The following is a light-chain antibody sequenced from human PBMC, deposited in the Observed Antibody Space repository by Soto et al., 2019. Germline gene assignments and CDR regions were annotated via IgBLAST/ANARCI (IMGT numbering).Light chain of an antibody. CDR2: DVS. CDR3: NPYTSNSTVV. J-gene: IGLJ2*01. Sequence: QSVLTQPASVSGSPGQSITISCTGTSSDVGGYNYVSWYQHHPGKAPKLMIYDVSNRPSGVSNRFSGSKSGNTASLTISGLQTEDEADYYCNPYTSNSTVVFGGGTKLTVL. CDR1: SSDVGGYNY. V-gene: IGLV2-14*03.